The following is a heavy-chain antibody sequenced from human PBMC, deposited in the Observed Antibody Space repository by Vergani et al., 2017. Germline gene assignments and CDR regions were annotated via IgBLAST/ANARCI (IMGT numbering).Heavy chain of an antibody. CDR2: IYPGDSDT. CDR1: GYSFTSYW. J-gene: IGHJ4*02. CDR3: ARLGPNNENTIDY. V-gene: IGHV5-51*01. D-gene: IGHD1/OR15-1a*01. Sequence: VQLVQSGAEVKKPGASLKISCKGSGYSFTSYWIGWVRPMPGKGLEWMGIIYPGDSDTRYSPSFQGQVTISADKSISTAYLQGSSLKASDTAMYYCARLGPNNENTIDYWGQGTLVTVSS.